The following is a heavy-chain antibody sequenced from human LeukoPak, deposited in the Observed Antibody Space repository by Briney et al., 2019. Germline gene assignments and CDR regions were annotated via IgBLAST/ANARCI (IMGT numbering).Heavy chain of an antibody. CDR2: INHSGST. CDR1: GGSFSPYY. D-gene: IGHD2-21*02. V-gene: IGHV4-34*01. CDR3: ARGGFYCGGDCYVDY. J-gene: IGHJ4*02. Sequence: SETLSLTCTVYGGSFSPYYWSWIRQPPGKGLEWIGEINHSGSTNYNPSLKSRVTISVDTSKNQFSLRLSSVTAADTAVYYCARGGFYCGGDCYVDYWGQGTLVTVSS.